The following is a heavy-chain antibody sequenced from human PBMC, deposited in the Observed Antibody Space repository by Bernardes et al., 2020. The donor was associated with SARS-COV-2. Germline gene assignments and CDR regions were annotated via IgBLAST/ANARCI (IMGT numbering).Heavy chain of an antibody. D-gene: IGHD5-12*01. J-gene: IGHJ4*02. CDR3: ARGRKWLRDLII. CDR1: GGSFSGYY. V-gene: IGHV4-34*01. Sequence: SETLSLTCAVYGGSFSGYYWSWIRQPPGKGLEWIGEINHSGSTNYNPSLKSRVTISVDTSKNQFSLKLSSVTAADTAVYYCARGRKWLRDLIIWGQGTLVTVSS. CDR2: INHSGST.